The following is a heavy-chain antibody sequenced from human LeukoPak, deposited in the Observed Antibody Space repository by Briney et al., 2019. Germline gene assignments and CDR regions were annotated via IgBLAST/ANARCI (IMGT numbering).Heavy chain of an antibody. J-gene: IGHJ4*02. V-gene: IGHV3-21*01. CDR1: GFTFSSYS. D-gene: IGHD2-2*01. CDR2: ISSSSSYI. Sequence: PGGSLRLSCAASGFTFSSYSMNWVRQAPGKGLEWVSSISSSSSYIYYADSVKGRFTISRDNAKNSLYLQMNSLRAEDTAVYYCARDSSFVVVPAAINDYWGQGTLVTVSS. CDR3: ARDSSFVVVPAAINDY.